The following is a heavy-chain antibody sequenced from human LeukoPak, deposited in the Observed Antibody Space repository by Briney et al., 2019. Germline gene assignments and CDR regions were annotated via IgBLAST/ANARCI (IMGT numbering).Heavy chain of an antibody. J-gene: IGHJ4*02. CDR3: ARGYSGYVGSSDY. D-gene: IGHD5-12*01. CDR1: GGTFSIYA. CDR2: IIPILGIA. V-gene: IGHV1-69*04. Sequence: SVKVSCKASGGTFSIYAISWVRQAPGQGLEWMGRIIPILGIANYAQKFQGRVTITADKSTSTAYMELSSLRSEDTAVYYCARGYSGYVGSSDYWGQGTLVTVSS.